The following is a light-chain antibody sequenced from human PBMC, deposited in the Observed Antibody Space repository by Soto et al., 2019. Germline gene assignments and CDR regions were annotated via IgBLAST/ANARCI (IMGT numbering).Light chain of an antibody. CDR2: DAS. J-gene: IGKJ5*01. V-gene: IGKV3D-20*01. CDR3: QQYGSSPIT. Sequence: EIVLTQSPGTLSLSPGERSTLSCTASQSVSSSYLAWYQQKPGLAPRLLIYDASSRATGIPDRFSGSGSGTDFTLTISRLEPEDFAVYYCQQYGSSPITFGQGTRLEIK. CDR1: QSVSSSY.